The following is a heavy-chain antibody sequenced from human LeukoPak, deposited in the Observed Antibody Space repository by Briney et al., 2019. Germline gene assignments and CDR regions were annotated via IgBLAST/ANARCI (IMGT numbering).Heavy chain of an antibody. CDR3: ARASYYYDSSGYPWAFDI. CDR2: IYYSGST. Sequence: SETLSLTCTVSGGSISSYYWSWIRQPPGKGLEWIGYIYYSGSTNYNPSLKSRVTISVDTSKNQFSLKLSSVTAADTAVYYCARASYYYDSSGYPWAFDIWGQGTMVTVPS. D-gene: IGHD3-22*01. CDR1: GGSISSYY. V-gene: IGHV4-59*01. J-gene: IGHJ3*02.